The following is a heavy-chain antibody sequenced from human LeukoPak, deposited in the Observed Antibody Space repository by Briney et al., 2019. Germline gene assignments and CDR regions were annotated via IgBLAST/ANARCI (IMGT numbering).Heavy chain of an antibody. V-gene: IGHV4-38-2*02. CDR1: GYSISSGYY. CDR2: IYHSGST. CDR3: ATPDYDFWSGYYARGFDY. D-gene: IGHD3-3*01. Sequence: PSETLSLTCTVSGYSISSGYYWGWIRQPPGKGLEWIGSIYHSGSTYYNPSLKIRVTISVDTSKKQLSLKLSSVTAADTAVYYCATPDYDFWSGYYARGFDYWGQGTLVTVSS. J-gene: IGHJ4*02.